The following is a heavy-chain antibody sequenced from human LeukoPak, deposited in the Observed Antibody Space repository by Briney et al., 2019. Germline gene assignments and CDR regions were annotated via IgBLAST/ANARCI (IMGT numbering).Heavy chain of an antibody. Sequence: GGSLRLSCAASGFSFSSYSMNWVRQAPGKGLEYVSYISSGSGTIYYADSVQGRFTISRDNAKNSLYLQMNSLSAEDTAVYYCARAQKYSYDAFDIRGQGTMVTVSS. V-gene: IGHV3-48*04. J-gene: IGHJ3*02. D-gene: IGHD4-11*01. CDR3: ARAQKYSYDAFDI. CDR1: GFSFSSYS. CDR2: ISSGSGTI.